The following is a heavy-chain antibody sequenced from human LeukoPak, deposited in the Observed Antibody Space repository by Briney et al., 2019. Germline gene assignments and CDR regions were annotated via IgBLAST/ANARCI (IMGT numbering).Heavy chain of an antibody. V-gene: IGHV1-18*01. J-gene: IGHJ3*02. CDR2: FSAYNGHT. Sequence: AASVKVSCKASGYTFTTYGISWVRQAPGQGLEWMALFSAYNGHTNYAKNFQDRGTMTTDTSTSTAYMELRSLRSDDTAVYYCARDRYRYDSSVDAFDIWGQGTMVTVSS. D-gene: IGHD3-22*01. CDR1: GYTFTTYG. CDR3: ARDRYRYDSSVDAFDI.